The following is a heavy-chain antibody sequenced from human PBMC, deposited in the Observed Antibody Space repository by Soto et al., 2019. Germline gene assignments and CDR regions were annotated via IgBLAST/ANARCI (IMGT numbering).Heavy chain of an antibody. V-gene: IGHV1-46*03. D-gene: IGHD3-3*01. CDR1: GYTFTSYY. CDR3: AREGATYYDFWSGYPNFDY. Sequence: ASVTVSCKASGYTFTSYYMHWVRQAPGQGLEWMGIINPSGGSTSYAQKFQGRVTMTRDTSTSTVYMELSSLRSEDTAVYYCAREGATYYDFWSGYPNFDYWGQGTLVTVSS. CDR2: INPSGGST. J-gene: IGHJ4*02.